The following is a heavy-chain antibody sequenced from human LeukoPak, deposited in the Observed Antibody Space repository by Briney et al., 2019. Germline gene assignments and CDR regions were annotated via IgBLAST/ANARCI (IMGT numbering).Heavy chain of an antibody. Sequence: GGSLRLSCAASGFTFSSYSMNWVRQAPGKGLEWVSYISSSSSTIYYADSVKGRFTVSRDNSKNTLYLQMNSLRAEDTAVYYCAKAVEGFYYYYMDVWGKGTTVTVSS. D-gene: IGHD5-24*01. CDR1: GFTFSSYS. V-gene: IGHV3-48*01. J-gene: IGHJ6*03. CDR2: ISSSSSTI. CDR3: AKAVEGFYYYYMDV.